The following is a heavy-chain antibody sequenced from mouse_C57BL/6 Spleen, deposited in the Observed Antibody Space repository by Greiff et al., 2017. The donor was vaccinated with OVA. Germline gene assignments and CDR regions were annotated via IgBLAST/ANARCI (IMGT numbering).Heavy chain of an antibody. D-gene: IGHD1-1*01. Sequence: VQLQESGAELVKPGASVKISCKASGYAFSSYWMNWVKQRPGKGLEWIGQIYPGDGDTNYNGKFKGKATLTADKSSSAAYMQLSSLTSEDSAVYFCASHYYGSTPVAYWGQGTLVTVSA. CDR1: GYAFSSYW. J-gene: IGHJ3*01. V-gene: IGHV1-80*01. CDR2: IYPGDGDT. CDR3: ASHYYGSTPVAY.